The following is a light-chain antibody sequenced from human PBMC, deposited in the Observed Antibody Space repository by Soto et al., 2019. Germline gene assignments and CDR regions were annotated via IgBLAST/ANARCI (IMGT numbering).Light chain of an antibody. CDR3: QQRSNSRFT. CDR1: QSVSSY. V-gene: IGKV3-11*01. J-gene: IGKJ3*01. Sequence: EIVLTQSPATLSLSPGERATLSCRASQSVSSYLAWYQQKPGQAPRLLIYDASNRATGIPARFSGSGSGTDFTLTINSLEPEDFAVYYCQQRSNSRFTFGPGTKVDIK. CDR2: DAS.